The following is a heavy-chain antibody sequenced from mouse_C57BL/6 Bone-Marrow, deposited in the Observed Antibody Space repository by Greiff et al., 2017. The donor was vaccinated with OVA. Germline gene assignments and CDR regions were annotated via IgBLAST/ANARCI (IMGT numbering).Heavy chain of an antibody. CDR2: IDPENGDT. J-gene: IGHJ2*01. CDR3: TSYGNFDY. D-gene: IGHD2-1*01. V-gene: IGHV14-4*01. CDR1: GFNIKDDY. Sequence: VQLQQSGAELVRPGASVKLSCTASGFNIKDDYMHWVKQRPEQGLEWIGWIDPENGDTEYASKFQGKATITADTSSNTAYLQLSSLTSEDIAVYYCTSYGNFDYWGQGTTLTVSS.